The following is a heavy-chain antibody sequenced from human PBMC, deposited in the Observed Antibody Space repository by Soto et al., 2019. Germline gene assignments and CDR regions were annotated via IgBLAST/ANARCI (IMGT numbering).Heavy chain of an antibody. CDR3: AYDSSGYLDY. J-gene: IGHJ4*02. V-gene: IGHV1-3*01. D-gene: IGHD3-22*01. CDR2: INVGNGNT. CDR1: GYTFTTYG. Sequence: GASVKVSCKASGYTFTTYGMHWVRQAPGQRLEWMGWINVGNGNTKYSQKFQGRVTITRDTSASTAHMELSSLRSEDTAVYYCAYDSSGYLDYWGQGTLVTVSS.